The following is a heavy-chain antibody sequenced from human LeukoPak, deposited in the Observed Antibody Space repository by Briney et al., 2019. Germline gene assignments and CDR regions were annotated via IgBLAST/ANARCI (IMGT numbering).Heavy chain of an antibody. J-gene: IGHJ4*02. CDR2: ISAYNGNT. CDR1: GYTFTSYG. CDR3: ARDLMECRMIAYGGY. V-gene: IGHV1-18*01. D-gene: IGHD3-22*01. Sequence: GASVKVSCKASGYTFTSYGISWVRQAPGQGLEWMGWISAYNGNTNYAQKLQGRVTMTTDTSTSTAYMELRSLRSDDTAVYYCARDLMECRMIAYGGYWGQGTLVTVSS.